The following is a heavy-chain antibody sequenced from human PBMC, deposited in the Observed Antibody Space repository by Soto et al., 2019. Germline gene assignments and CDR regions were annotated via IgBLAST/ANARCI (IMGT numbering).Heavy chain of an antibody. V-gene: IGHV4-59*01. Sequence: SETLSLTCTVSGGSISSYYWSWIRQPPGKGLEWIGYIYHSGSTNYNPSLKSRVTISVDTSKNQFSLKLSSVTAADTAVYYCARDGYYYDSSGYQRVYYFDYWGQGTLVTVSS. CDR3: ARDGYYYDSSGYQRVYYFDY. D-gene: IGHD3-22*01. CDR2: IYHSGST. CDR1: GGSISSYY. J-gene: IGHJ4*02.